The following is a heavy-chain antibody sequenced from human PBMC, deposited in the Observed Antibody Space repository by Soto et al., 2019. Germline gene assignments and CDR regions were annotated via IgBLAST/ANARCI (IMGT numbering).Heavy chain of an antibody. J-gene: IGHJ1*01. CDR3: ARDAEQQWGRGYFQH. D-gene: IGHD6-13*01. CDR2: IWYDGSNK. CDR1: GFIFRNCG. Sequence: GGSLRLYWPADGFIFRNCGTHRVRQGPCMGREWVAVIWYDGSNKYYADSVKGRFTISRDNPKNTLYLQMNSLRAEDTAVYYCARDAEQQWGRGYFQHWGQGILV. V-gene: IGHV3-33*01.